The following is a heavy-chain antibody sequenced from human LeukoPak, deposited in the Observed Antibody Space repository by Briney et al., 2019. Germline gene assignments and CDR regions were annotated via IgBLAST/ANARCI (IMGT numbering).Heavy chain of an antibody. V-gene: IGHV1-24*01. CDR3: ATELPRGLLSY. Sequence: ASVNVSCKVSGYTLTELSMHWVRQAPGKGLEWMGGFDFEDGETTYAQKFQGRVTMTEDTPTDKAYMDLRSLRSEDTAVYYCATELPRGLLSYWGQGTLVTVSS. J-gene: IGHJ4*02. CDR1: GYTLTELS. CDR2: FDFEDGET. D-gene: IGHD1-26*01.